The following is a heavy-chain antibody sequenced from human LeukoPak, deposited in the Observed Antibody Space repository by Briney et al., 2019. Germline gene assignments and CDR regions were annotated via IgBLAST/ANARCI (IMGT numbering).Heavy chain of an antibody. CDR1: GFTFSSFW. J-gene: IGHJ5*02. CDR2: INTDGSST. Sequence: PGGSLRLSCAASGFTFSSFWMHWVHQAPGKGLVWVSRINTDGSSTSYADSVKGRFTISRDNAKNTLYLQMNSLRAEDTAVYYCARPRVSTARGWFDPWGQGTLVTVSS. CDR3: ARPRVSTARGWFDP. D-gene: IGHD2-2*01. V-gene: IGHV3-74*01.